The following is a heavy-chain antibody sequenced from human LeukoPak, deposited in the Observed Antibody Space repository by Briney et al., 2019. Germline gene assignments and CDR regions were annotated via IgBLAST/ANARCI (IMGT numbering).Heavy chain of an antibody. CDR3: VKDGDLYGNYDFDY. CDR1: GFTFSSYA. V-gene: IGHV3-23*01. D-gene: IGHD4-23*01. CDR2: MSGSGDSR. J-gene: IGHJ4*02. Sequence: GGSLRLSCAASGFTFSSYAMSWVRQAPGKGLEWVSAMSGSGDSRYYADSVKGRFTISRENSKNTLYLQMNSLRAEDTAIYYCVKDGDLYGNYDFDYWGQGTLVTVSS.